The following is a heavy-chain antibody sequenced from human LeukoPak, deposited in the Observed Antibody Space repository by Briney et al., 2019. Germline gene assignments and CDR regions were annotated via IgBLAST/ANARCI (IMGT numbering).Heavy chain of an antibody. CDR1: GFTFDDYA. J-gene: IGHJ5*02. Sequence: GGSLRLSCAASGFTFDDYAMHWVRQAPGKGLEWVSGISWNSGSIGYADSVKGRFTISRDNAKNSLYLQMNSLRAEDTALYYCAKDAVLYSSSWYNWFDPWGQGTLVTVSS. CDR3: AKDAVLYSSSWYNWFDP. D-gene: IGHD6-13*01. V-gene: IGHV3-9*01. CDR2: ISWNSGSI.